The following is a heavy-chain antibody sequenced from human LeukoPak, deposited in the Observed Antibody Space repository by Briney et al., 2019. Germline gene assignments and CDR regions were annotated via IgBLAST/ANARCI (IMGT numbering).Heavy chain of an antibody. CDR2: ISNSGTII. CDR3: ARGSRYSSGWYEAVEWSDT. Sequence: GGSLRLSCAASGFTFGDYYMSWIRQAPGKGLEWVSYISNSGTIIKYADSVKGRFTISRDNAKNSLHLQMNSLRAEDTAVYYCARGSRYSSGWYEAVEWSDTCGQGTPVTVSS. CDR1: GFTFGDYY. D-gene: IGHD6-19*01. V-gene: IGHV3-11*01. J-gene: IGHJ5*02.